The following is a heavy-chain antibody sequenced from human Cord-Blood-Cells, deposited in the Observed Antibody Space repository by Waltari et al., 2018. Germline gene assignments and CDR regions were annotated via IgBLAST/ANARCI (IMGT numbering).Heavy chain of an antibody. CDR2: ISYDGSNK. D-gene: IGHD2-15*01. CDR3: AKGIAATRGFVDY. V-gene: IGHV3-30*18. Sequence: QVQLVESGGGVVQPGRSLRLSCAASGFTFSSYGMHWVRQAQGKGLEWVAVISYDGSNKYYADSVKGRFTISRDNSKNTLYLQMNSLRAEDTAVYYCAKGIAATRGFVDYWGQGTLVTVSS. CDR1: GFTFSSYG. J-gene: IGHJ4*02.